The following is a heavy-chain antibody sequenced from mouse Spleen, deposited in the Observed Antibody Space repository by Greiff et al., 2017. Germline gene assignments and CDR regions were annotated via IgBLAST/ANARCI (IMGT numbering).Heavy chain of an antibody. D-gene: IGHD1-2*01. J-gene: IGHJ1*01. CDR2: IRNKANGYTT. CDR3: ARYHYYGDWYFDV. Sequence: EVMLVESGGGLVQPGGSLSLSCAASGFTFTDYYMSWVRQPPGKALEWLGFIRNKANGYTTEYSASVKGRFTISRDNSQSILYLQMNALRAEDSATYYCARYHYYGDWYFDVWGAGTTVTVSS. CDR1: GFTFTDYY. V-gene: IGHV7-3*01.